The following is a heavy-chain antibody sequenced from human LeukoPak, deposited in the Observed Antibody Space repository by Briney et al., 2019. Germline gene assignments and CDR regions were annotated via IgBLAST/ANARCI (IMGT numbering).Heavy chain of an antibody. J-gene: IGHJ6*02. CDR3: ARDGLRWGYYYYGMDV. CDR2: INHSGST. Sequence: SETLSLTCAVYGGSFSGYYWSWIRQPPGKGLEWIGEINHSGSTNYNPSLKSRVTISVDTSKNQFSLKLSSVTAADTAVYYCARDGLRWGYYYYGMDVWGQGTTVTVSS. V-gene: IGHV4-34*01. D-gene: IGHD4-17*01. CDR1: GGSFSGYY.